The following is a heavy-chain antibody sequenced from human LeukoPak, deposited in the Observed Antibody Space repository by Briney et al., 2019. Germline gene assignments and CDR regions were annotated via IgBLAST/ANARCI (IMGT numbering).Heavy chain of an antibody. D-gene: IGHD5-24*01. CDR2: INMDGSMT. Sequence: GGSLRLSCAVSGFTFSSYWMHWVRQAPGKGLVCVARINMDGSMTGYADSVKGRFTISRDNAKNTLYVQMNNLRAEDTAVYYCGREHMAAIDYWGQGNLVTVSS. CDR3: GREHMAAIDY. J-gene: IGHJ4*02. CDR1: GFTFSSYW. V-gene: IGHV3-74*01.